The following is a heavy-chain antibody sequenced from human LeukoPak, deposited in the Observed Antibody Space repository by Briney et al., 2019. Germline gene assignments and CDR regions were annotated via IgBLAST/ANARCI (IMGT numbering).Heavy chain of an antibody. D-gene: IGHD2-2*01. CDR3: AREVNIPVDSDGFDI. Sequence: SETLSLTCTVYGASISSGSYFWSWVRQAPGEGLEGIGYINYDGSAYYNPSLKSRVIISVDTSKNQFSLRLRSVTAADTATYYCAREVNIPVDSDGFDIWGQGTMVTVSS. CDR2: INYDGSA. V-gene: IGHV4-30-4*08. J-gene: IGHJ3*02. CDR1: GASISSGSYF.